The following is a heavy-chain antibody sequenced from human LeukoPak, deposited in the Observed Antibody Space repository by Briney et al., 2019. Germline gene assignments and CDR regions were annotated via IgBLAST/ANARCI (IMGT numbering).Heavy chain of an antibody. D-gene: IGHD6-19*01. V-gene: IGHV1-18*04. CDR2: ISGYNGNT. J-gene: IGHJ5*02. Sequence: GASVKVSCKASVYTFTRYGISWVRQAPAHGLEWMGWISGYNGNTDYAQKLQGRVNMTTETSTSTAYMELRSLRSDDTAVYYCARKVAGVWFDPWGQGTLVTVSS. CDR3: ARKVAGVWFDP. CDR1: VYTFTRYG.